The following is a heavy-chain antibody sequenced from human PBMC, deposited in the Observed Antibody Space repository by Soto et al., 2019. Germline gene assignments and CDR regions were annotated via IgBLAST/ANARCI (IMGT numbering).Heavy chain of an antibody. CDR3: ARALTPTDS. CDR2: VSAQNCHT. J-gene: IGHJ4*02. CDR1: GYTFTSYG. Sequence: QVQLVQSGAEVKKPGASVKVSCKASGYTFTSYGISWVRQAPGQGLEWRGWVSAQNCHTNYAQKLQGRATMTTDKSTSTAYMALRSLRSDDTAVYYSARALTPTDSWGQGTLVTVSS. V-gene: IGHV1-18*01. D-gene: IGHD3-9*01.